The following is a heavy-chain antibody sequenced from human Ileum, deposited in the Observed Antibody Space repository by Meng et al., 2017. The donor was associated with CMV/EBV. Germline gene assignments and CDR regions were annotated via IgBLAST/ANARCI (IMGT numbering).Heavy chain of an antibody. J-gene: IGHJ4*02. CDR2: ISSEGHIK. Sequence: SGFTFSAFYMSWIRQAPRKGLEWISYISSEGHIKYYTDSVKGRFTISRDNAKNSVYLQMNSLRAEDTAVYYCSRVTPYDNSGYNDDYWGQGTLVTVSS. CDR3: SRVTPYDNSGYNDDY. D-gene: IGHD3-22*01. V-gene: IGHV3-11*04. CDR1: GFTFSAFY.